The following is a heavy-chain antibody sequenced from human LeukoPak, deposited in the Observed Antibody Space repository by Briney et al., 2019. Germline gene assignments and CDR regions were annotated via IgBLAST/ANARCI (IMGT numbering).Heavy chain of an antibody. CDR2: INHSGST. J-gene: IGHJ5*02. CDR1: GGSFSGYY. CDR3: ARQNNAGYYPNWFDP. D-gene: IGHD3-10*01. V-gene: IGHV4-34*01. Sequence: SETLSLTCAVYGGSFSGYYWSWIRQPPGKGLEWIGEINHSGSTNYNPSLKSRVTISVDTSKNQFSLKLSSVTAADTAVYYCARQNNAGYYPNWFDPWGQGTLVTVSS.